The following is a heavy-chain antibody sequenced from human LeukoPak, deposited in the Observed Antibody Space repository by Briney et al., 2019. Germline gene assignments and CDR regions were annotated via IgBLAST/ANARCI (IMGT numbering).Heavy chain of an antibody. V-gene: IGHV3-33*01. CDR2: IWYDGSNK. Sequence: PGRSLRLSCAASGFTFSSYGMHWVRQAPGKGLEWVAVIWYDGSNKYYADSVKGRFTISRDNSKNTLYLQMNSLRAEDTAVYYCASGKIAAAGHTLFDYWGQGTLVTVSS. CDR3: ASGKIAAAGHTLFDY. J-gene: IGHJ4*02. CDR1: GFTFSSYG. D-gene: IGHD6-13*01.